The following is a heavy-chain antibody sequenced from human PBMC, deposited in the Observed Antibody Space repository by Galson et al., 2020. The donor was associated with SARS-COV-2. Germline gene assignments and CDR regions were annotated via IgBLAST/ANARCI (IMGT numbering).Heavy chain of an antibody. D-gene: IGHD1-26*01. CDR3: ARPDSGSYWGSFDY. J-gene: IGHJ4*02. Sequence: GGSLRLSCAASGFTFSSYAMHWVRQAPGKGLEWVAVISYDGSNKYYADSVKGRFTISRDNSKNTLYLQMNSLRAEDTAVYYCARPDSGSYWGSFDYWGQGTLVTVSS. CDR1: GFTFSSYA. V-gene: IGHV3-30*04. CDR2: ISYDGSNK.